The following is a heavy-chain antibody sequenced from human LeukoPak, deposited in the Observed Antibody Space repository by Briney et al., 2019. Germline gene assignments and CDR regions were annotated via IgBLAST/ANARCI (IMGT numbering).Heavy chain of an antibody. D-gene: IGHD5-24*01. Sequence: ASVKVSCKASGYTFTSYNMHWVRQAPGQGLEWMGIINPSGGSTNYAQKFQGRVTMTRDTSISTAYMELSRLRSDDTAVYYCARDVEMATINNWFDPWGQGTLVTVSS. J-gene: IGHJ5*02. V-gene: IGHV1-46*01. CDR1: GYTFTSYN. CDR2: INPSGGST. CDR3: ARDVEMATINNWFDP.